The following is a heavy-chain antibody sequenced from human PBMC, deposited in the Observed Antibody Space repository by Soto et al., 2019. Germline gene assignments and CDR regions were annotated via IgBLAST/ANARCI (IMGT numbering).Heavy chain of an antibody. CDR3: ARHSGHEAFDI. J-gene: IGHJ3*02. Sequence: SPTLSLTCSVSGGSVSPYYWSWIRQPPGKGLEWIGYIYYSGSTNYNPSLKSRVTISVDTSKNQFSLELSSVTAADTAVYYRARHSGHEAFDIWGQGTMVTVSS. CDR1: GGSVSPYY. CDR2: IYYSGST. V-gene: IGHV4-59*08. D-gene: IGHD5-12*01.